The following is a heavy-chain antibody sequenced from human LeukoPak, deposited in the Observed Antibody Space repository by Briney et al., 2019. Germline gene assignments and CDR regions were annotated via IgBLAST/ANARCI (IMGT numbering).Heavy chain of an antibody. J-gene: IGHJ3*02. V-gene: IGHV3-23*01. Sequence: GSLRLSCAASGFTFSSYAMNWVRQAPGKGLEWVSAISGSGGSTYYADSVKGRFTISRDNSKNTLYLQMNSLTAEDTAVYYCARKMKTGDRVGTFDIWGQGTMVTVSS. CDR2: ISGSGGST. CDR3: ARKMKTGDRVGTFDI. D-gene: IGHD1-1*01. CDR1: GFTFSSYA.